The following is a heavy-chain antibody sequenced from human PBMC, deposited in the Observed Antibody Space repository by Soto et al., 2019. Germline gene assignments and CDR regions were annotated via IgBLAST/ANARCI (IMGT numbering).Heavy chain of an antibody. V-gene: IGHV3-23*01. Sequence: EVQLLESGGGLVQPGGSLRLSCGASGFTFSTYAMTWVRQAPGAGLEWVSTITNTGGRTKYTDSVKGRFSISRDKSKNTVYMQMNSLRAEDTAVYFCAKAGDSSSDNYYYLDVWGRGTTVTVSS. CDR2: ITNTGGRT. D-gene: IGHD6-6*01. CDR3: AKAGDSSSDNYYYLDV. J-gene: IGHJ6*03. CDR1: GFTFSTYA.